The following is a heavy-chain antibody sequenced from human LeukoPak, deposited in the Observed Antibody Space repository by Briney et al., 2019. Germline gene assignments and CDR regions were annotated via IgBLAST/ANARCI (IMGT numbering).Heavy chain of an antibody. J-gene: IGHJ6*02. CDR1: GFTFRYYA. V-gene: IGHV3-30-3*01. CDR3: AKGDYDIVTGLYYYYGMDV. D-gene: IGHD3-9*01. CDR2: ISYDGSNK. Sequence: GGSLRLSCAASGFTFRYYALHWVRQAPGKGLEWVAVISYDGSNKYYADSVKGRFTISRDNSKNTLYLQMDSLRAEDTAVYYCAKGDYDIVTGLYYYYGMDVWGQGTTVTVSS.